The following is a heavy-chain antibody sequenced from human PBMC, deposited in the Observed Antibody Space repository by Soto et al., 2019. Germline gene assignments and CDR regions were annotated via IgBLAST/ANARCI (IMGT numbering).Heavy chain of an antibody. J-gene: IGHJ4*01. D-gene: IGHD3-16*01. CDR2: IFPDDSDT. CDR3: FRGGVTSRTFDY. Sequence: ESPKTPCKASGYIIKNYRIGWVRQMPGQGLGWMWIIFPDDSDTRYSPSFQGHVTISVDKSISTPYVQWRSLKASDSAIYYCFRGGVTSRTFDYWGHGTLVTVSS. CDR1: GYIIKNYR. V-gene: IGHV5-51*01.